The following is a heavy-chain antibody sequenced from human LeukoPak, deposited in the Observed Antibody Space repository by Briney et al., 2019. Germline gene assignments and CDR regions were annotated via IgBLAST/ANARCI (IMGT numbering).Heavy chain of an antibody. CDR3: ARDSVAGTDWFDP. J-gene: IGHJ5*02. V-gene: IGHV1-69*01. CDR2: IIPIFGTA. CDR1: GGTFSSYA. D-gene: IGHD6-19*01. Sequence: SVKVSCKASGGTFSSYAISWVRQAPGHGLEWMGGIIPIFGTANYAQKFQGRVTITADESTSTAYMELSSLRSEDTAVYYCARDSVAGTDWFDPWGQGTLVTVSS.